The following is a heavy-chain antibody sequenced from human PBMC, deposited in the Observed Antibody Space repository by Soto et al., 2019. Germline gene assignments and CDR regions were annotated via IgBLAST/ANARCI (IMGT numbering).Heavy chain of an antibody. D-gene: IGHD6-13*01. Sequence: PSETLSLTCTVSGGSISTYYWNWIRQPPGKGLEWIGYIFYSGSSNYNPSLKSRVTISVDTSKNQFSLKLSSVTAADTAVYYCARSIGFTSIWDEWGQGSLVTVSS. CDR1: GGSISTYY. CDR2: IFYSGSS. V-gene: IGHV4-59*08. J-gene: IGHJ4*02. CDR3: ARSIGFTSIWDE.